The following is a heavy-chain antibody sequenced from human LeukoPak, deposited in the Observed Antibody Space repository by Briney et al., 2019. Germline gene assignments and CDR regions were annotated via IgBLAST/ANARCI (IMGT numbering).Heavy chain of an antibody. V-gene: IGHV1-69*04. CDR2: IIPILGIA. D-gene: IGHD1-1*01. CDR3: ARDWKDEDNGYDY. J-gene: IGHJ4*02. CDR1: GGTFSSYA. Sequence: SVKVSCKASGGTFSSYAISWVRQAPGQGREWMWRIIPILGIANYAQKFQGRVTITADKSPRTAYMERSSLRSEDTAVYYCARDWKDEDNGYDYWGQGTLVTVSS.